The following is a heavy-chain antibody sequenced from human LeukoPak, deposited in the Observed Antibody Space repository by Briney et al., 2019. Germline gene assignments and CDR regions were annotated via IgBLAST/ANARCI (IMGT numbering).Heavy chain of an antibody. CDR1: GYTFTGYY. D-gene: IGHD1-26*01. Sequence: ASVKVSCKASGYTFTGYYMHWVRQAPGQGLEWMGWINPNSGGTNYAQKFQGRVTMTRDTSISTAYMELSRLRSDDTAVYYCARGVEGGSYSWFDPWGQGTLVTVSS. J-gene: IGHJ5*02. CDR3: ARGVEGGSYSWFDP. CDR2: INPNSGGT. V-gene: IGHV1-2*02.